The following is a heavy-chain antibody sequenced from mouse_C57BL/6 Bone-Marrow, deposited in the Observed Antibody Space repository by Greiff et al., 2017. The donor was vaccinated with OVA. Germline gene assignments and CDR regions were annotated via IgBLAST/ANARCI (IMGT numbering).Heavy chain of an antibody. CDR2: IDPSDSET. D-gene: IGHD4-1*01. CDR3: ARELGPWYFDV. CDR1: GYTFTSYW. Sequence: QVQLQQPGAELVRPGSSVKLSCKASGYTFTSYWMHWVKQRPIQGLEWIGNIDPSDSETHYNQKFKDKATLTVDKSSSTAYMQLSSLTSEDSAVYYCARELGPWYFDVWGTGTTVTVSS. J-gene: IGHJ1*03. V-gene: IGHV1-52*01.